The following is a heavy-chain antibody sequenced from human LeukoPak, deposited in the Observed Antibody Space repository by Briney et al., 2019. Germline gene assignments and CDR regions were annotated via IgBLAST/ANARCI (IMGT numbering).Heavy chain of an antibody. V-gene: IGHV3-30*18. CDR3: AKGSRAYYDILYFDY. J-gene: IGHJ4*02. D-gene: IGHD3-9*01. CDR2: ISYDGSNK. CDR1: GFTFSSYG. Sequence: PGGSLRPSCAASGFTFSSYGMHWVRQAPGKGLEWVAVISYDGSNKYYADSVKGRFTISRDNSKNTLYLQMNSLRAEDTAVYYCAKGSRAYYDILYFDYWGQGTLVTVSS.